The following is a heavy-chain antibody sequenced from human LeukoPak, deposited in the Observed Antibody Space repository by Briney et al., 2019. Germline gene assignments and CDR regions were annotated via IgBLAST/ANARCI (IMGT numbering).Heavy chain of an antibody. J-gene: IGHJ4*02. V-gene: IGHV1-2*02. CDR1: GYTFTGYY. D-gene: IGHD3-22*01. CDR2: INPNSGGT. CDR3: ARTGQLDYDSSGYKFDY. Sequence: ASVKVSCKASGYTFTGYYMHWVRQAPGQGLEWMGWINPNSGGTNYAQKLQGRVTMTTDTSTSTAYMELRSLRSDDTAVYYCARTGQLDYDSSGYKFDYWGQGTLVTVSS.